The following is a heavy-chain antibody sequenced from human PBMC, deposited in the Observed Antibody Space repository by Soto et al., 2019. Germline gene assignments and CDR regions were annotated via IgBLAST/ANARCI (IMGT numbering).Heavy chain of an antibody. CDR2: IIPIFGTA. CDR3: AIDGRAATYGMDV. V-gene: IGHV1-69*12. CDR1: GGTFSSYA. D-gene: IGHD2-15*01. J-gene: IGHJ6*02. Sequence: QVQLVQSGAEVKKPGSSVKVSCKASGGTFSSYAISWVRQAPGQGLEWMGGIIPIFGTANYAQKFQGRVTITADESTSPADMEPGSLRSEDTAVYYFAIDGRAATYGMDVWGQGTTVTVAS.